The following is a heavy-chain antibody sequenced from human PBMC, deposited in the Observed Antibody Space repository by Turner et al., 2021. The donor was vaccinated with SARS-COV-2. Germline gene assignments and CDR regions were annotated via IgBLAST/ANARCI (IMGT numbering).Heavy chain of an antibody. CDR2: NSSSSSYI. D-gene: IGHD3-22*01. J-gene: IGHJ5*02. CDR3: ARGTYYYDSSVYSGTNWFHP. CDR1: GSCFSSHT. V-gene: IGHV3-21*01. Sequence: EVQLVESGSCLVTPGGYLRPSCASSGSCFSSHTMYWFRQAAGKGLEWVSSNSSSSSYIYYADSVKGRFNISRDNANNSLYLKMNSLRAEETAVYYCARGTYYYDSSVYSGTNWFHPWGQGTLVTVSS.